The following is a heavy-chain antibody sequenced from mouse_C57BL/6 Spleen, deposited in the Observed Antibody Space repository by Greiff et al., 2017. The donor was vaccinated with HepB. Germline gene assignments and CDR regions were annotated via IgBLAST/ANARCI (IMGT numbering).Heavy chain of an antibody. D-gene: IGHD2-4*01. CDR2: IWRGGST. V-gene: IGHV2-5*01. CDR3: ANLYYDYDVGYAMDY. J-gene: IGHJ4*01. Sequence: VQLVESGPGLVQPSQSLSITCTVSGFSLTSYGVHWVRQSPGKGLEWLGVIWRGGSTDYNAAFMSRLSITKDNSKSQVFFKMNSLQADDTAIYYCANLYYDYDVGYAMDYWGQGTSVTVSS. CDR1: GFSLTSYG.